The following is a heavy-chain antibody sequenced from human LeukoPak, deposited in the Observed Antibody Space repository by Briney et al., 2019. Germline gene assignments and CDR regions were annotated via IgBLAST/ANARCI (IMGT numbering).Heavy chain of an antibody. Sequence: PSETLSLTCTVSGGSISSSSYYWGWIRQPPGKGLEWIGSIYYSGSTYYNPSLKSRVTISVDTSKNQFSLKLSSVTAADTAVYYCASGLPYCNSTSCSPPDYWGQGTLVTVSS. J-gene: IGHJ4*02. CDR3: ASGLPYCNSTSCSPPDY. D-gene: IGHD2-2*01. CDR2: IYYSGST. V-gene: IGHV4-39*07. CDR1: GGSISSSSYY.